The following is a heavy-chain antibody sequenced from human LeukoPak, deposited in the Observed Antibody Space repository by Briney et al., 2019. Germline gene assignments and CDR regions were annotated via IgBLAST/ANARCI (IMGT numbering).Heavy chain of an antibody. Sequence: PSETLSLTCTVSGVPISSYYWSWIRQPPGKGLEWIGYIYYSGSTNYNPSLKSRVTISVDTSKNQFSLKLSSVTAADTAVYYCATGDGYYDSSGYYDYWGQGALVTVSS. J-gene: IGHJ4*02. CDR2: IYYSGST. CDR1: GVPISSYY. D-gene: IGHD3-22*01. V-gene: IGHV4-59*08. CDR3: ATGDGYYDSSGYYDY.